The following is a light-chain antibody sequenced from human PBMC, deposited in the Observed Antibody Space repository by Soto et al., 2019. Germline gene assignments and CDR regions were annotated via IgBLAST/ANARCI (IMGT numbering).Light chain of an antibody. CDR3: QQYYSTPLT. CDR2: WAS. J-gene: IGKJ4*01. Sequence: DIVMTQSPDSLAVSLGERATINCKSSQSVLYSSINKNYLTWYQQKPGQPPKLLIYWASTRESGVPDRFSGSGSGTDFTLTISILQAEDVAVYCCQQYYSTPLTFGGGTKLEIK. V-gene: IGKV4-1*01. CDR1: QSVLYSSINKNY.